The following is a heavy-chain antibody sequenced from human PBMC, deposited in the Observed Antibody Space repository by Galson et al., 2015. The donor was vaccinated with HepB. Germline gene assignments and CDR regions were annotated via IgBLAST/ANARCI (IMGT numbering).Heavy chain of an antibody. CDR3: ARDLYYYDSSGYYYRAHDAFDI. Sequence: SVKVSCKASGYTFTGYYMHWVRQAPGQGLEWMGRINPNSGGTNYAQKFQGRVTMTRDTSISTAYMELSRLRSDDTAVYYCARDLYYYDSSGYYYRAHDAFDIWGQGTTVTVSS. V-gene: IGHV1-2*06. CDR1: GYTFTGYY. D-gene: IGHD3-22*01. J-gene: IGHJ3*02. CDR2: INPNSGGT.